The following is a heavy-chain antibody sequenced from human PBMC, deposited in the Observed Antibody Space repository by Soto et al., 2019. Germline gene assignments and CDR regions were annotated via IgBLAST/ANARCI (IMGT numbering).Heavy chain of an antibody. D-gene: IGHD3-22*01. CDR1: GGTFSSYA. CDR3: AGDRSSGYYYQFDY. Sequence: SVKVSCKASGGTFSSYAISWVRQAPGQGLEWMGGIIPIFGTANYAQKFQGRVTITADKSTSTAYMELSSLRSEDTAVYYCAGDRSSGYYYQFDYWGQGTLVTVST. J-gene: IGHJ4*02. CDR2: IIPIFGTA. V-gene: IGHV1-69*06.